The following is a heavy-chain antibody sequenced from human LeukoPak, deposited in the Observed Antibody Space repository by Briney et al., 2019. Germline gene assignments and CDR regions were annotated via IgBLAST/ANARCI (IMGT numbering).Heavy chain of an antibody. Sequence: SETLSLTCAVYGGSFSGYYWSWIRQPPGKGLEWIGEINHSGSTNYNPSLKSRVTISVDTSKNQFSLKLSSVTAADTAVYYCARGETQLNYYYQRGGSGNGTTGTVSS. CDR2: INHSGST. CDR3: ARGETQLNYYYQRGG. J-gene: IGHJ6*03. CDR1: GGSFSGYY. D-gene: IGHD1-1*01. V-gene: IGHV4-34*01.